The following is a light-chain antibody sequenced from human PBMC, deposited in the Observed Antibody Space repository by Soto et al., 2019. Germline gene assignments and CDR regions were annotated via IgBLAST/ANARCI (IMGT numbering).Light chain of an antibody. Sequence: AIQLTQSPSSLSASVGDRVTITCRASQDIRGALAWYQQKPGKAPKILIYDVSSLQSGVRSRFSGSSSGTDFTLTISGLQPEDFATYYCQQFNSYPIIFGQGTRLDIK. J-gene: IGKJ5*01. CDR1: QDIRGA. CDR3: QQFNSYPII. CDR2: DVS. V-gene: IGKV1-13*02.